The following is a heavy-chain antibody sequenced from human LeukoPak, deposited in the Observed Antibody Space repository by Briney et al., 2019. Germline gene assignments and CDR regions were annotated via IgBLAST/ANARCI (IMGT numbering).Heavy chain of an antibody. CDR3: AKDRGNYGDYFDY. V-gene: IGHV3-53*01. Sequence: PGGSLRLSCAVSGFTVSSNYMSWVRQAPGTGLEWVSVIYSGGSTDYADSVKGRFTISRDKSKNTLYLQMNSLRAEDTAVYYCAKDRGNYGDYFDYWGQGTLVTVSS. J-gene: IGHJ4*02. CDR1: GFTVSSNY. CDR2: IYSGGST. D-gene: IGHD4-17*01.